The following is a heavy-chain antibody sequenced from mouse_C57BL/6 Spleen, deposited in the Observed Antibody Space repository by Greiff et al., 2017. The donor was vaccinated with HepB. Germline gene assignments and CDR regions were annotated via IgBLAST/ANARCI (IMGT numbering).Heavy chain of an antibody. J-gene: IGHJ1*03. Sequence: VQLQQSGAELVRPGASVKLSCTASGFNIKDYYMHWVKQRPEQGLEWIGRIDPEDGDTEYAPKFQGKATMTADTSSNTAYLQLSSLTSEDTAVYYCTTSYYYGSSYKDWYFDVWGTGTTVTVSS. V-gene: IGHV14-1*01. CDR2: IDPEDGDT. CDR1: GFNIKDYY. D-gene: IGHD1-1*01. CDR3: TTSYYYGSSYKDWYFDV.